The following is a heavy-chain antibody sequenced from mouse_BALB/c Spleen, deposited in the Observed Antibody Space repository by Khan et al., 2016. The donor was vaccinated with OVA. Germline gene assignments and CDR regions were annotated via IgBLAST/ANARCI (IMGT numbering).Heavy chain of an antibody. V-gene: IGHV1S81*02. CDR2: TNPTNGRT. Sequence: QVQLQQPGAELVKAGASVKMSCKASGYTFTSYWMHWVKQRLGQGLEWFAETNPTNGRTYYNEKFKSKATLTVDKSSSPAYMLLSGPTFEDSAVYYCARIKKIVATYFDYWGQGTTLTVSS. CDR3: ARIKKIVATYFDY. CDR1: GYTFTSYW. J-gene: IGHJ2*01. D-gene: IGHD1-1*01.